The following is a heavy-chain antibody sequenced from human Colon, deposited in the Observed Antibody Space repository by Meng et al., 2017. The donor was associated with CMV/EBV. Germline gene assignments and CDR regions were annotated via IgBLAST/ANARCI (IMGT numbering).Heavy chain of an antibody. V-gene: IGHV4-39*07. CDR3: TRDRSRSWYYY. CDR1: GVSSTSVSCY. D-gene: IGHD6-13*01. J-gene: IGHJ4*02. CDR2: IYYSGSTSNN. Sequence: LQEPRPGLGNPSETLALTSISSGVSSTSVSCYWGWCRQSPGGGLEWWGKIYYSGSTSNNYHIPSLNRRITIAVDTTKHPFSLLLSSVTDADTSVYYSTRDRSRSWYYYWGQGTLVTVSS.